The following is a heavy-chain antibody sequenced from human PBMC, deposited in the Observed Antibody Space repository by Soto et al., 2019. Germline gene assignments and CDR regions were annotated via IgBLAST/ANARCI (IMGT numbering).Heavy chain of an antibody. J-gene: IGHJ6*03. D-gene: IGHD2-2*01. V-gene: IGHV3-48*01. CDR3: AREGVCSSTSCYLRYYYYMDV. CDR1: GFTFSSYS. Sequence: GGSLRLSCAASGFTFSSYSMNWVRQAPGKGLEWVSYISSSSSTIYYVDSVKGRFTISRDNANNSLYLQMNSLRAEDTAVYYCAREGVCSSTSCYLRYYYYMDVWGKGTTVTVSS. CDR2: ISSSSSTI.